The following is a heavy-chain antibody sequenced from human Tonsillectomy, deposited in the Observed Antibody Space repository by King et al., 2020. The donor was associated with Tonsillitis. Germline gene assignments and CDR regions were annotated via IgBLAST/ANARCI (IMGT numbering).Heavy chain of an antibody. CDR3: ARDRGKLDYYYYYMDV. V-gene: IGHV3-30*01. J-gene: IGHJ6*03. CDR2: ISYDGSNK. Sequence: VQLVESGGGVVQPGRSLRLSCAASGFTFSSYAMHWVRQAPGKGLEWVAVISYDGSNKYYADSVKGRFTISRDNSKNTLYLQMNSLRAEDTAVYYCARDRGKLDYYYYYMDVWGKGTTVTVSS. D-gene: IGHD1-1*01. CDR1: GFTFSSYA.